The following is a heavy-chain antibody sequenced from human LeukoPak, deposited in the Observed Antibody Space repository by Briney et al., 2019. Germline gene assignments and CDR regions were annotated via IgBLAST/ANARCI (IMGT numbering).Heavy chain of an antibody. CDR3: AKAVTGYSSSNFDY. Sequence: GRSLRLSCAASGFPFDDYAMHWVRQAPRKGLDWVSGISWNSGSIGYADSVKGRFTISRDNAKNSLYLQMNSLRAEDTALYYCAKAVTGYSSSNFDYWGQGTPVT. J-gene: IGHJ4*02. CDR2: ISWNSGSI. V-gene: IGHV3-9*01. D-gene: IGHD6-6*01. CDR1: GFPFDDYA.